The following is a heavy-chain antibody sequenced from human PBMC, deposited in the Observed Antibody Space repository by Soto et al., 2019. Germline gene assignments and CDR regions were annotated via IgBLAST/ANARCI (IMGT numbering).Heavy chain of an antibody. V-gene: IGHV1-69*13. CDR3: AREEEPYCGGDCYSWDFDY. D-gene: IGHD2-21*02. CDR1: GGTFSSYA. J-gene: IGHJ4*02. CDR2: IIPIFGTA. Sequence: SVKFSCKASGGTFSSYAISWVRQAPGQGLDWMGGIIPIFGTANYAQKFQGRVTITADESTSTAYMALSSLRSEDTAVYYCAREEEPYCGGDCYSWDFDYWGQGTLVTVSS.